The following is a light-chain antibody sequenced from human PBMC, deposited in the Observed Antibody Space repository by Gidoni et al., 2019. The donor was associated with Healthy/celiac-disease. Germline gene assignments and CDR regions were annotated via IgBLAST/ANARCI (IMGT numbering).Light chain of an antibody. CDR3: QSYDSSLSGPRV. Sequence: QSVLTQPPSVSGAPGQRVTISCTGRSSNIGAGYDVHWYQQLPGTAPKLLIYGNSNRPSGVPDRFSGSKSGTSASLAITGLQAEDEADYYCQSYDSSLSGPRVFGTGTKVTGL. CDR1: SSNIGAGYD. J-gene: IGLJ1*01. V-gene: IGLV1-40*01. CDR2: GNS.